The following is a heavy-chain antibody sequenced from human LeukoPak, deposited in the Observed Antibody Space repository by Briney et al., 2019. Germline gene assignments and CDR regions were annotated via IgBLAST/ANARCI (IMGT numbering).Heavy chain of an antibody. CDR1: GGSISSYY. V-gene: IGHV4-59*01. J-gene: IGHJ4*02. CDR2: IYYSGST. CDR3: AREGVTKYYFDY. Sequence: SETLSLTCTVSGGSISSYYWSWIRQPPGKGLEWIGYIYYSGSTDYNPSLKSRVAISVDTSKDQFSLKLSSVTAADTAVYYCAREGVTKYYFDYWGQGTLVTVSS. D-gene: IGHD4-11*01.